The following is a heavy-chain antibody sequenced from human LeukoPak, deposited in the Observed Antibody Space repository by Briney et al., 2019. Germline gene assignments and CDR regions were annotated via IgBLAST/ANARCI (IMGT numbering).Heavy chain of an antibody. J-gene: IGHJ5*02. CDR2: IYASGST. CDR1: GGSISSYY. CDR3: ARDPRGIVGANHNWFDP. V-gene: IGHV4-4*07. Sequence: SETLSLTCTVSGGSISSYYLSWIRQPAGKGLEWIGRIYASGSTNYNPSLKSRVTMSVDTSKSQFSLKLISVTAADTAVYYCARDPRGIVGANHNWFDPWGQGTLVTVSS. D-gene: IGHD1-26*01.